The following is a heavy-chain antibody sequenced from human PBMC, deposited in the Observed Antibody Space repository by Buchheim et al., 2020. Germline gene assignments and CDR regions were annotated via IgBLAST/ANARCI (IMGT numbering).Heavy chain of an antibody. D-gene: IGHD6-19*01. CDR1: GGSFSGYY. J-gene: IGHJ4*02. CDR2: INHSGST. Sequence: QVQLQQWGAGLLKPSETLSLTCAVYGGSFSGYYWSWIRQPPGKGLEWIGEINHSGSTNYNPSLKSRVTISVDTSKNQFSLKLSSVTAADAAVYYCARGGQIAVAGTGCFDYWGQGTL. V-gene: IGHV4-34*01. CDR3: ARGGQIAVAGTGCFDY.